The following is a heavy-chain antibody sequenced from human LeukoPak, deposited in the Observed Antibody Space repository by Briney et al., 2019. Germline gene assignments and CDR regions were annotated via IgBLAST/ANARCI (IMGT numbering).Heavy chain of an antibody. CDR3: ARDNYPNYYDSSGYYYYYYMDV. CDR1: GGSISSSNYY. Sequence: SETLSLTCTVSGGSISSSNYYWGWLRQPPGKGLEWIGSISYSGSTNYNPSLKSRVTMSVDTSKNQFSLKLSSVTAADTAVYYCARDNYPNYYDSSGYYYYYYMDVWGKGTTVTVSS. V-gene: IGHV4-39*07. CDR2: ISYSGST. D-gene: IGHD3-22*01. J-gene: IGHJ6*03.